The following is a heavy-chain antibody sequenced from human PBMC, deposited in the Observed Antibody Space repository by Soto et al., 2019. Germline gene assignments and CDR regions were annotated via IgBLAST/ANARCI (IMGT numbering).Heavy chain of an antibody. Sequence: PSETLSLTCAVSGGSISSSNWWSWVRQPPGKGLEWIGEIYHSGSTNYNPSLKSRVTISVDKSKNQFPLKLSSVTAADTAVYYCARVNSSGWYSPFDYWGQGTLVTVSS. J-gene: IGHJ4*02. CDR3: ARVNSSGWYSPFDY. CDR1: GGSISSSNW. D-gene: IGHD6-19*01. V-gene: IGHV4-4*02. CDR2: IYHSGST.